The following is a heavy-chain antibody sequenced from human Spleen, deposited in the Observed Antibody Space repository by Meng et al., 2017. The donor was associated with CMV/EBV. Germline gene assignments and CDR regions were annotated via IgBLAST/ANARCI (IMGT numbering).Heavy chain of an antibody. V-gene: IGHV3-23*03. CDR2: IYSGGSST. Sequence: GESLKISCAASGFTFSSYAMSWVRQAPGKGLEWVSVIYSGGSSTYYADSVKGRFTISRDNSKNTLYLQMNSLRAEDTAVYYCARDPTVTKFIDYGMDVWGQGTTVTVSS. CDR3: ARDPTVTKFIDYGMDV. CDR1: GFTFSSYA. J-gene: IGHJ6*02. D-gene: IGHD4-17*01.